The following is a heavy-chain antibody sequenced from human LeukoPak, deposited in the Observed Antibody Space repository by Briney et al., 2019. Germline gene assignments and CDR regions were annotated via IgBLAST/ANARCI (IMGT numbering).Heavy chain of an antibody. D-gene: IGHD6-13*01. J-gene: IGHJ6*03. V-gene: IGHV1-24*01. Sequence: ASVKVSCKVSGYTLTELSMHWVRQAPGKGLEWMGGFDPEDGETIYAQKFQGRVTMTEDTSTDTAYMELSSLRSEDTAVYYCARAWVYQGYYYYYMDVWGKGTTVTVSS. CDR2: FDPEDGET. CDR1: GYTLTELS. CDR3: ARAWVYQGYYYYYMDV.